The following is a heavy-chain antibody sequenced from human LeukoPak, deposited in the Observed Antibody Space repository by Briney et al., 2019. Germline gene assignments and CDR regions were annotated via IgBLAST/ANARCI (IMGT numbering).Heavy chain of an antibody. CDR3: GRGLRQGSAWSLGSKEKTFPVLGL. CDR2: INPRGST. V-gene: IGHV4-34*01. D-gene: IGHD6-19*01. Sequence: SETLSLTCAVYGGSFSGYYWSWIRQPPGKGLEWIGEINPRGSTNYNPSLESRVTVSADTSRNQLSLSLTSVTAADSAVYFCGRGLRQGSAWSLGSKEKTFPVLGLWGTGTKVNVSS. CDR1: GGSFSGYY. J-gene: IGHJ6*01.